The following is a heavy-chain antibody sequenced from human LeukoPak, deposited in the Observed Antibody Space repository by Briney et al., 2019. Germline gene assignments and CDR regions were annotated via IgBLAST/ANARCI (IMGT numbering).Heavy chain of an antibody. D-gene: IGHD3-10*01. CDR2: ISGHGAST. CDR1: GFTSNTYA. Sequence: GGSLRLSCAASGFTSNTYAMTWVRQAPGEGLEWVSVISGHGASTYYVDSVKGRFTISRDNSKNTLYLQMNSLRAEDTAVYYCATGSDYFDYWGQGTLVTVSS. CDR3: ATGSDYFDY. V-gene: IGHV3-23*01. J-gene: IGHJ4*02.